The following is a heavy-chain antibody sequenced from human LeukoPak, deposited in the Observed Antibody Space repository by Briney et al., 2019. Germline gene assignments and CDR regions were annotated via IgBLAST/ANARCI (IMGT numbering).Heavy chain of an antibody. D-gene: IGHD3-22*01. Sequence: GGSLRLSCAASGFTFSSYAMSWVRQAPGKGLEWISAIGDSGGYTMYEDSVQGRFTISRDNSKNTLSLQMNSLRADDTAVYYCAKGLTTGHYCDHWGQGALVTISS. V-gene: IGHV3-23*01. CDR1: GFTFSSYA. J-gene: IGHJ4*02. CDR2: IGDSGGYT. CDR3: AKGLTTGHYCDH.